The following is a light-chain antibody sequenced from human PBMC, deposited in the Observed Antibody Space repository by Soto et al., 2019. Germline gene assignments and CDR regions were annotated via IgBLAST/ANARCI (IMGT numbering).Light chain of an antibody. V-gene: IGKV3-20*01. CDR2: GAS. CDR1: QSVSSSY. CDR3: QQYGSSLCT. Sequence: EIVLTQSPGTLSLSPGERATLSCRASQSVSSSYLAWYQQKPGQAPRLLIYGASSRATGIPDRFSGSGSGTDFTLTISRLESEDFAVYYCQQYGSSLCTFGQGTKVEIK. J-gene: IGKJ1*01.